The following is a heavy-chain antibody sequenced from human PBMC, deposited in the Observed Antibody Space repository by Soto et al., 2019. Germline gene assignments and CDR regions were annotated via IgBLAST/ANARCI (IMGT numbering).Heavy chain of an antibody. D-gene: IGHD5-12*01. V-gene: IGHV4-59*01. Sequence: KPSETLSLTCTVSGGSISSYYWSWIRQPPGKGLEWIGYIYYSGSTNYNPSLKSRVTISVDTSKNQFSLKLSSVTAADTAVYYCARSGIGGYSGYEDYWGQGTLVTVSS. J-gene: IGHJ4*02. CDR1: GGSISSYY. CDR3: ARSGIGGYSGYEDY. CDR2: IYYSGST.